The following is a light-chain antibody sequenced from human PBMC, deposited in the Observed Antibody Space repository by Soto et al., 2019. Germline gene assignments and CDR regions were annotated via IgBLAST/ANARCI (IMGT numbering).Light chain of an antibody. V-gene: IGLV2-23*01. CDR2: EGS. J-gene: IGLJ2*01. Sequence: QSVLTQPASVSGSPGQSITISCTGTSSDVGSYNLVSWYQQHPGKAPKLMIYEGSKRPSGVSNRFSGSTSGNTAFLTIAGHHAEDADDYYCCSDGGSSTLVVFGGGTKLTVL. CDR3: CSDGGSSTLVV. CDR1: SSDVGSYNL.